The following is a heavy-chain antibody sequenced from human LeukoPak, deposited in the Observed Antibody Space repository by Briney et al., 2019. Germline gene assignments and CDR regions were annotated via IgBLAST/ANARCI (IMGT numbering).Heavy chain of an antibody. V-gene: IGHV4-34*01. CDR1: GGSFSGYY. D-gene: IGHD3-3*01. CDR3: ARGPGYNKYYDFWSGYLGPFMDV. J-gene: IGHJ6*02. CDR2: INHSGST. Sequence: PSETLSLTCAVYGGSFSGYYWSWIRQPPGKGLEWIGEINHSGSTNYNPSLKSRVTISVDTSKNQFSLKLSSVTAADTAVYYCARGPGYNKYYDFWSGYLGPFMDVWGQGTTVTVSS.